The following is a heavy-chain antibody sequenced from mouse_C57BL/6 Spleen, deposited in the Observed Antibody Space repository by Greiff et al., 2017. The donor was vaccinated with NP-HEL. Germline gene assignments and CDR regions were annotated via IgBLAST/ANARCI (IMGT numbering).Heavy chain of an antibody. D-gene: IGHD2-12*01. CDR3: ERLLYDDEGGCAY. V-gene: IGHV5-15*01. CDR1: GFTFSDYG. Sequence: DVKLVESGGGLVQPGGSLKLSCAASGFTFSDYGMAWVRQAPRKGPEWVAFISNLAYSIYYADTVTGRFTISRENAKNTLYLEMSSLRSEDTAMYYCERLLYDDEGGCAYWGQGTLVTVSA. J-gene: IGHJ3*01. CDR2: ISNLAYSI.